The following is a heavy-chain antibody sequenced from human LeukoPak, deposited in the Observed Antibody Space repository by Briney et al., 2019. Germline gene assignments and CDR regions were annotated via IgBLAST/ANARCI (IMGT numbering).Heavy chain of an antibody. D-gene: IGHD1-1*01. Sequence: GGSLRLSCAASGFTLSSNHMSWDRPAPGKGLEWVSVIYSGGSTDYADCVKGRFTISRDNLKNTLYLQMNTLRAEDTAVYYCARGPAGYNWGQGTLVTVSS. J-gene: IGHJ4*02. CDR3: ARGPAGYN. V-gene: IGHV3-53*01. CDR1: GFTLSSNH. CDR2: IYSGGST.